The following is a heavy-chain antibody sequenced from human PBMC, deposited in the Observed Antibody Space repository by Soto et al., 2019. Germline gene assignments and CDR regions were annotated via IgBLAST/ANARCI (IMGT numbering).Heavy chain of an antibody. CDR2: IYYSGST. D-gene: IGHD2-2*01. CDR1: GGSISSGGYY. CDR3: AARGGYCSSTSCYAVGAFDI. Sequence: QVQLQESGPGLVKPSQTLSLTCTVSGGSISSGGYYWSWIRQHPGKGLEWIGYIYYSGSTYYNPSLKSRVTISVDTSKNQFSLKLSSVTAADAAVYYCAARGGYCSSTSCYAVGAFDIWGQGTMVTVSS. V-gene: IGHV4-31*03. J-gene: IGHJ3*02.